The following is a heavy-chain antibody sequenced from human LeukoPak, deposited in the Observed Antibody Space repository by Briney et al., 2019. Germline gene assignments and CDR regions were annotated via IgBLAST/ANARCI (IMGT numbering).Heavy chain of an antibody. Sequence: SETLSLTCAVYGGSFSGYYWSWIRQPPGKGLEWIGEINHSGSTNYNPSLKSRVTISVDTSKNQFSLKLSSVTAADTAVYYCARQVRGVSYQNNYYYYYMDVWGKGTTVTISS. CDR1: GGSFSGYY. CDR3: ARQVRGVSYQNNYYYYYMDV. CDR2: INHSGST. J-gene: IGHJ6*03. D-gene: IGHD3-10*01. V-gene: IGHV4-34*01.